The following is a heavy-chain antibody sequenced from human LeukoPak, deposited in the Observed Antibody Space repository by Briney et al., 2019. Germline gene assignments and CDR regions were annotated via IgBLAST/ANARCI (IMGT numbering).Heavy chain of an antibody. Sequence: SETLSLTCTVSGGSISSYSWNWIRQPPGKGLEWIGYIYYSGSTNYNPSLKSRVTISVDTSKNQFSLKLSSVTAADTAVYYCATAGLENAFDIWGQGTMVTVSS. CDR2: IYYSGST. CDR1: GGSISSYS. V-gene: IGHV4-59*01. CDR3: ATAGLENAFDI. D-gene: IGHD1-1*01. J-gene: IGHJ3*02.